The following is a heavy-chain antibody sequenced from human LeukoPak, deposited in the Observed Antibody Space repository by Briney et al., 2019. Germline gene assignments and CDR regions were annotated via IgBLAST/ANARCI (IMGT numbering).Heavy chain of an antibody. CDR2: INHSGST. Sequence: PSETLSLTCAVYGGSFSGYYWSWIRQPPGKGLEWIGEINHSGSTNYNPSLKSRVTISVDTSKNQFSLKLSSVTAADTAVYYCARDYSGIALAGTHAFDIWGQGTMVTVSS. V-gene: IGHV4-34*01. CDR3: ARDYSGIALAGTHAFDI. D-gene: IGHD6-19*01. J-gene: IGHJ3*02. CDR1: GGSFSGYY.